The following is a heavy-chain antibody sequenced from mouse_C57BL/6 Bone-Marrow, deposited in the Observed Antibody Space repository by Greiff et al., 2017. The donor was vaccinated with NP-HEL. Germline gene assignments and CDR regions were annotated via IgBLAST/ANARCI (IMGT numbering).Heavy chain of an antibody. Sequence: EVKVVESGGGLVKPGGSLKLSCAASGFTFSSYAMSWVRQTPEKRLEWVATISDGGSYTYYPDNVKGRFTISRDNAKNNLYLQMSHLKSEDTAMYYCARDIPYYYVSSFYWYFDVWGTGTTVTVSS. CDR2: ISDGGSYT. V-gene: IGHV5-4*01. CDR3: ARDIPYYYVSSFYWYFDV. CDR1: GFTFSSYA. J-gene: IGHJ1*03. D-gene: IGHD1-1*01.